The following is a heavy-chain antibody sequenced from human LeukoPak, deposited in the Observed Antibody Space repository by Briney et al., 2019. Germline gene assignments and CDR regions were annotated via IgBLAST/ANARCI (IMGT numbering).Heavy chain of an antibody. CDR2: ISSSSSYI. D-gene: IGHD6-13*01. J-gene: IGHJ3*02. Sequence: PGGSLRLSCAASGLTVSSNYMSWVRQAPGKGLEWVSSISSSSSYIYYADSVKGRFTISRDNAKNSLYLQMNSLRAEDTAVYYCARENEQQLRAFDIWGQGTMVTVSS. CDR3: ARENEQQLRAFDI. V-gene: IGHV3-21*01. CDR1: GLTVSSNY.